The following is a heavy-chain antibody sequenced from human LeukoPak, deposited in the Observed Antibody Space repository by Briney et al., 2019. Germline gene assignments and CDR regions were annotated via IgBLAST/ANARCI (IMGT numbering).Heavy chain of an antibody. V-gene: IGHV4-59*01. CDR1: GGSISIYY. Sequence: SETLSLTCTVSGGSISIYYWSWIRQPPGKGLEWIGYINYSGSTNYNPSLKSRVTISVDTSKNQFSLKLSSVTAADTAVYYCARDQGDGSLDYWGQGTLVTVSS. CDR2: INYSGST. D-gene: IGHD5-24*01. J-gene: IGHJ4*02. CDR3: ARDQGDGSLDY.